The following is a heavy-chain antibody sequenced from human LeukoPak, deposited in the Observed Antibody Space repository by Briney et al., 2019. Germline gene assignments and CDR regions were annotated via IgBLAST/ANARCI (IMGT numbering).Heavy chain of an antibody. J-gene: IGHJ4*02. CDR2: LSASGGST. D-gene: IGHD6-6*01. Sequence: GGSLRLSCAASGFTFSRYAMNWVRQAPGKGLEWVSALSASGGSTYYADSVKGRFTISRDNSRNTLFLQMNSLRAEDTAVYYCAKDLARIGARQSDYWGQGTLVTVSS. CDR1: GFTFSRYA. V-gene: IGHV3-23*01. CDR3: AKDLARIGARQSDY.